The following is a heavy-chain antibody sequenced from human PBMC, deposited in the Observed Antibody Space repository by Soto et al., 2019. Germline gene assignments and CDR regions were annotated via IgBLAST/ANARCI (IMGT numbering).Heavy chain of an antibody. Sequence: QVQLVQSGAEVKKPGASVKVSCKPSGYTFTSYGISWVRQAPGQGLEWMGWISAYNGNTNYGQKLPGRVTMTTDTSTSTAYMELRSLRSDDTAVYYCARGWSDSSSWYVERYWGQGTLVTVSS. CDR2: ISAYNGNT. CDR1: GYTFTSYG. V-gene: IGHV1-18*01. CDR3: ARGWSDSSSWYVERY. J-gene: IGHJ4*02. D-gene: IGHD6-13*01.